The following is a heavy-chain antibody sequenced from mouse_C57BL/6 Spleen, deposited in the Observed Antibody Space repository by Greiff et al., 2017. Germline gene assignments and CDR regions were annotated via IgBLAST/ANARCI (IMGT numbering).Heavy chain of an antibody. J-gene: IGHJ3*01. Sequence: VQLQQPGAELVRPGSSVKLSCKASGYTFTSYWMDWVKQRPGQGLEWIGNIYPSDSETHYNQKFKDKATLTVDKSSSTAYMQLSSLTSEDSAVYYCARSAGGGFAYWGQGTLVTVSA. V-gene: IGHV1-61*01. CDR1: GYTFTSYW. D-gene: IGHD1-2*01. CDR2: IYPSDSET. CDR3: ARSAGGGFAY.